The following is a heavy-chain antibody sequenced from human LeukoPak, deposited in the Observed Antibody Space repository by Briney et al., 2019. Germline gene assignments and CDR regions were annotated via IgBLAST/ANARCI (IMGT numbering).Heavy chain of an antibody. D-gene: IGHD5-24*01. CDR1: GFIFTHYG. J-gene: IGHJ4*02. Sequence: PGGTLRFSCAASGFIFTHYGMNWVRQAPGKGLEWVAGLISSGASTYYADSVKGRFTVSRDNSKKMVYLQINSLTAEDTAIYYCGRDSRWAQPDYWGQGTLVTVSS. CDR3: GRDSRWAQPDY. V-gene: IGHV3-23*01. CDR2: LISSGAST.